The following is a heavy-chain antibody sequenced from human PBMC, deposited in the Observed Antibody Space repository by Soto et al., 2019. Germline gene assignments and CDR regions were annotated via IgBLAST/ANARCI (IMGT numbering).Heavy chain of an antibody. CDR1: GGSIISGGYY. CDR3: ARSGGSGYYLDY. V-gene: IGHV4-31*03. D-gene: IGHD3-22*01. CDR2: IYYSGST. Sequence: SLSLTCTVSGGSIISGGYYWSWIRQHPGKGREWIGYIYYSGSTYYNPSLKGRVTISVDTAKNQFSLKLSSVTAADTAVYYCARSGGSGYYLDYWGQGTLVTLTS. J-gene: IGHJ4*02.